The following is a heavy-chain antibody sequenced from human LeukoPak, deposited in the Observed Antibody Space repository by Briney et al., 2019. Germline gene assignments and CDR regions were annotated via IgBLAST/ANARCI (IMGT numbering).Heavy chain of an antibody. V-gene: IGHV4-4*09. J-gene: IGHJ4*02. Sequence: SETLSLTCTVSRGSISGSIRSYYWSWLRQPPGKGLEWIGYISSSGSVNDNPSLRSRVAISVDTSKNQFFLNLSSVSAADTAVYYCARIPLGYSGAYYFDYWGQGTLVTVSP. CDR2: ISSSGSV. CDR3: ARIPLGYSGAYYFDY. CDR1: RGSISGSIRSYY. D-gene: IGHD5-12*01.